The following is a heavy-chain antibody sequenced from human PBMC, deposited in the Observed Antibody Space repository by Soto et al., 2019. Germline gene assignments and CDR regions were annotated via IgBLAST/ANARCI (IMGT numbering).Heavy chain of an antibody. Sequence: PGGSLRLSCAASGFTFSSYAMSWVRQAPGKGLEWVSAISGSGGSTYYADSVKGRFTISRDNSKNTLYLQMNSLSAEDTAVYYCAKGLWGRFVFDYWGQGTLVTVSS. V-gene: IGHV3-23*01. J-gene: IGHJ4*02. CDR2: ISGSGGST. CDR1: GFTFSSYA. D-gene: IGHD3-3*01. CDR3: AKGLWGRFVFDY.